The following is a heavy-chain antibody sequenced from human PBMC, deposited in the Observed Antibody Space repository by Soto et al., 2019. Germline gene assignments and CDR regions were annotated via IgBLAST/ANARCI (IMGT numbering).Heavy chain of an antibody. V-gene: IGHV3-30-3*01. Sequence: QVQLVESGGGVVKPGRSLRLSCADSGFTLSSYGIHWVRQAPGKGLEWLALISYDGSKKYYADSVKGRCTISRDNTKNTMYLHMNSLRAEVMAVFYCARDAGLWFGESSIGMDVWGPGITVTVS. J-gene: IGHJ6*02. CDR1: GFTLSSYG. CDR2: ISYDGSKK. CDR3: ARDAGLWFGESSIGMDV. D-gene: IGHD3-10*01.